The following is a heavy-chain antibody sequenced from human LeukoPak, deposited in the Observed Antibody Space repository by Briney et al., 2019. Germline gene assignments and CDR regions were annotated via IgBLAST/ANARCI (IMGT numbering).Heavy chain of an antibody. CDR3: ARGPKSQKQWLFSLFDP. V-gene: IGHV3-30*04. D-gene: IGHD6-19*01. CDR1: GFTFSSYA. CDR2: TSSDGRQK. J-gene: IGHJ5*02. Sequence: GGPLRLSCAGSGFTFSSYAMHWVRQAPGKGLEWVAITSSDGRQKYYAGSVKGRFTISGDNSKNTLYLQINSLRTEDTAVYYCARGPKSQKQWLFSLFDPWGQGTLVTVSS.